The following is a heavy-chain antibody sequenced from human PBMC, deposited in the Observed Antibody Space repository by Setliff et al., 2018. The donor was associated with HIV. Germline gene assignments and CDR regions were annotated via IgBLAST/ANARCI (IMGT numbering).Heavy chain of an antibody. CDR1: GGSISSGSDY. Sequence: LSLTCTVSGGSISSGSDYWSWIRQPAGKGLEWIGRIYINGSTNYNPSLKSRVTISVYTSKNQFSLKLSSVTAADTAVYYCARGYDSSGDSRYYYYYMDVWGKGTTVTVSS. J-gene: IGHJ6*03. CDR3: ARGYDSSGDSRYYYYYMDV. D-gene: IGHD3-22*01. V-gene: IGHV4-61*02. CDR2: IYINGST.